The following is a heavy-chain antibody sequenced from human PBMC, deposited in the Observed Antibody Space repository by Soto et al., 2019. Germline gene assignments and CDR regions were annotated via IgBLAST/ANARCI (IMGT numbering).Heavy chain of an antibody. CDR2: VSSDGGNK. D-gene: IGHD3-9*01. V-gene: IGHV3-30-3*01. J-gene: IGHJ6*02. CDR1: GFTLSNYA. Sequence: GGSLRLSCAASGFTLSNYAMHGVRQVPGKGLEWVAVVSSDGGNKDYADSVKGRFTISRDTSKNTLDLQMNTLRAEDTAMYYCARGRFVYYDILTGSYGMDVWGQGTTVTVSS. CDR3: ARGRFVYYDILTGSYGMDV.